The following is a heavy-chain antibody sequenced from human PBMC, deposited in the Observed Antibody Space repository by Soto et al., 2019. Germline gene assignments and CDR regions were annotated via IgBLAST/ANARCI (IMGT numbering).Heavy chain of an antibody. Sequence: QVQLQESGPGLVKPSQTLSLTCTVSGGSISSGGYYWSWIRQHPGKGLEWIGYIYYSGSTNYNPSLKSRVTISVDTSKNQFSLKLSSVTAADTAVYYCAREDELDTAMVVVDWGQGTLVTVSS. D-gene: IGHD5-18*01. CDR3: AREDELDTAMVVVD. CDR1: GGSISSGGYY. V-gene: IGHV4-31*03. CDR2: IYYSGST. J-gene: IGHJ4*02.